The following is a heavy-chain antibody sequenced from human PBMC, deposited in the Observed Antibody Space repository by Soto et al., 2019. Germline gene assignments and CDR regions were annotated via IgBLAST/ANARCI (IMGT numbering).Heavy chain of an antibody. D-gene: IGHD5-12*01. CDR3: ARDPVANKYYFDY. CDR1: GFTFSSYA. CDR2: ISYDGSNK. V-gene: IGHV3-30-3*01. Sequence: GGSLRLSCAASGFTFSSYARHWVRQAPGKGLEWVAVISYDGSNKYYADSVKGRFTISRDNSKNTLYLQMNSLRAEDTAVYYCARDPVANKYYFDYWGQGTLVTVSS. J-gene: IGHJ4*02.